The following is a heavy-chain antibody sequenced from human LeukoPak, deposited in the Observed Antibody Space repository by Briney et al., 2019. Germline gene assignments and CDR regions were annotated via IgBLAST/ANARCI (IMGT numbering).Heavy chain of an antibody. CDR3: ARRQTAGTRVFDY. CDR2: ISTSGSTI. CDR1: GFTFSSYE. J-gene: IGHJ4*02. Sequence: GGSLRLSCAASGFTFSSYEMNWVRQAPGKGLEWVSYISTSGSTIYYADSVKGRCTISRDNAKNSLHLQMNSLRAEDTAVYYCARRQTAGTRVFDYWGQGTLVTVSS. V-gene: IGHV3-48*03.